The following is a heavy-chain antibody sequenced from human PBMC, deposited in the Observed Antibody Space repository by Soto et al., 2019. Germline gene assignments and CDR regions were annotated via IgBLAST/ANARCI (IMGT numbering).Heavy chain of an antibody. J-gene: IGHJ6*04. CDR2: INGNTGSV. V-gene: IGHV3-9*01. CDR1: GFTFDDFA. Sequence: DVQLVESGGGLVQPGRSLRLSCAASGFTFDDFAMHWVRQVPGKGLEWVSGINGNTGSVGYADSVKGRFTISRDNAKSSLYLHMNSLRAEDTALYYCAKAAPYYSNLDVWGKGTTVIVSS. CDR3: AKAAPYYSNLDV.